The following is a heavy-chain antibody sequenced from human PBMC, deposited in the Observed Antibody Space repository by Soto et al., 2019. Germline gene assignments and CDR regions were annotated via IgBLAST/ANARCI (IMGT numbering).Heavy chain of an antibody. CDR1: GGSISSYY. CDR2: IYYSGST. CDR3: ARDDGDYVDY. Sequence: QVQLQESGPGLVKPSETLSLTCTVSGGSISSYYWSWIRQPPGKGLEWIGYIYYSGSTNYNPSLKSRVTISVDTSKNQFPLKLSSVTATDTAVYYCARDDGDYVDYWGQGTLVTVSS. J-gene: IGHJ4*02. D-gene: IGHD4-17*01. V-gene: IGHV4-59*12.